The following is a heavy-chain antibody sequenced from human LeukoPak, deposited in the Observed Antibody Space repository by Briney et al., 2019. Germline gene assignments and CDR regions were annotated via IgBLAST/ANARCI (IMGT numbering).Heavy chain of an antibody. CDR3: ARVAREYGDYDYYFDY. D-gene: IGHD5-12*01. Sequence: SETLSLTCTVSGGSISSYYWSWIRQPAGKGLEWIGRIYTSGSTNYNPSPKSRVTMSVDTSKNQFSPKLSSVTAADTAVYYCARVAREYGDYDYYFDYWGQGTLVTVSS. CDR2: IYTSGST. V-gene: IGHV4-4*07. CDR1: GGSISSYY. J-gene: IGHJ4*02.